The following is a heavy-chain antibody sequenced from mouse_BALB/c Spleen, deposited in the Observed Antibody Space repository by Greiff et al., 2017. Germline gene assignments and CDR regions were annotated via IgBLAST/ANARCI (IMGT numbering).Heavy chain of an antibody. CDR3: ARGGYGDWYFDV. CDR1: GYSITSDYA. CDR2: ISYSGST. D-gene: IGHD1-2*01. V-gene: IGHV3-2*02. J-gene: IGHJ1*01. Sequence: DVQLQESGPGLVKPSQSLSLTCTVTGYSITSDYAWNWIRQFPGNKLEWMGYISYSGSTSYNPSLKSRISITRDTSKNQFFLQLNSVTTEDTATYYCARGGYGDWYFDVWGAGTTVTVSS.